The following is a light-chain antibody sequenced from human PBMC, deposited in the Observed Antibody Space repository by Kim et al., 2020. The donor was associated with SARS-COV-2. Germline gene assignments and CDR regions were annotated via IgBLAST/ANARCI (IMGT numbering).Light chain of an antibody. J-gene: IGLJ3*02. Sequence: VSPGQTAGITCSGDALSKQYAYWYQQKPGQATLLIIYRDTERPSGIPARFSGSTSGTTVTLTISGVQADVEADYYCQSADNTGAWVFGGGTQLTVL. V-gene: IGLV3-25*03. CDR2: RDT. CDR1: ALSKQY. CDR3: QSADNTGAWV.